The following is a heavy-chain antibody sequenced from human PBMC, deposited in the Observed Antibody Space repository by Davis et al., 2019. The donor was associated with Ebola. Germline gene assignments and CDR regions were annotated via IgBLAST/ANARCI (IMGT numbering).Heavy chain of an antibody. CDR1: GYTFTNYY. Sequence: ASVKVSCKASGYTFTNYYMHWVRQAPGQGLEWMGMINPGGRTSYAQKFQGRVTMTRDTSTSTVYMELSSLRSEDTAVYYCAREGGRFYGMDVWGKGTTVTVSS. CDR3: AREGGRFYGMDV. D-gene: IGHD3-16*01. V-gene: IGHV1-46*01. J-gene: IGHJ6*04. CDR2: INPGGRT.